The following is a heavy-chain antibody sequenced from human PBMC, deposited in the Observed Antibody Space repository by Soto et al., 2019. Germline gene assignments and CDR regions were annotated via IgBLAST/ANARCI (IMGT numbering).Heavy chain of an antibody. CDR2: ISGSGGST. D-gene: IGHD3-3*01. CDR3: AKDQGLWGIVPSFWSGKGPWFDP. V-gene: IGHV3-23*01. CDR1: GFTFSSYA. Sequence: GGSLRLSCAASGFTFSSYAMSWVRQAPGKGLEWVSAISGSGGSTYYADSVKGRFTISRDKSKNTLYLQMNSLRAEDTAVYYCAKDQGLWGIVPSFWSGKGPWFDPWGQGTLVTVSS. J-gene: IGHJ5*02.